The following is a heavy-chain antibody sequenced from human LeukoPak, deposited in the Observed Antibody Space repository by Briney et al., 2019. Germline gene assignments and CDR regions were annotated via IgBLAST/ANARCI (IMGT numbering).Heavy chain of an antibody. J-gene: IGHJ4*02. V-gene: IGHV3-23*01. CDR3: AKDRRLAATTQDC. CDR2: ISGSGDST. D-gene: IGHD2-15*01. Sequence: ETLSLTCTVSGGSISSYYWSWVRQAPGKGLEWVSTISGSGDSTYYTDSVKGRFTISRDISKNMLYLQMNSLRAEDTAVYYCAKDRRLAATTQDCWGQGTLVTVSS. CDR1: GGSISSYY.